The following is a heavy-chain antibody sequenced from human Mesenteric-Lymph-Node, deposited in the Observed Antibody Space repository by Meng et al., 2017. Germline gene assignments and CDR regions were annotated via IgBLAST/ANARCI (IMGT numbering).Heavy chain of an antibody. CDR1: GFTFSSYS. V-gene: IGHV3-21*01. Sequence: GASLKISCAASGFTFSSYSMNWVRQAPGKGLEWVSSISSSSSYIYYADSVKGRFTISRDNAKNSLYLQMNSLRAEDTAVYYCARGITLNYFDYWGQGTLVTVSS. CDR2: ISSSSSYI. D-gene: IGHD5-24*01. J-gene: IGHJ4*02. CDR3: ARGITLNYFDY.